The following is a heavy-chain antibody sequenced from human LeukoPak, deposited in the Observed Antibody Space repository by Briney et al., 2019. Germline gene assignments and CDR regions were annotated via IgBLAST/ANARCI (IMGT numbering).Heavy chain of an antibody. V-gene: IGHV1-18*01. CDR3: ARDEQWLVPISRPFYGMDV. J-gene: IGHJ6*02. Sequence: ASVKVSCKASGYTFTSSGISWVRQAPGQGFEWMGWINTYNGNTNYAQKLQGRVTMTTDTPTSTAYMELRSLRSDDTAVYYCARDEQWLVPISRPFYGMDVWGQGTTVTVSS. D-gene: IGHD6-19*01. CDR1: GYTFTSSG. CDR2: INTYNGNT.